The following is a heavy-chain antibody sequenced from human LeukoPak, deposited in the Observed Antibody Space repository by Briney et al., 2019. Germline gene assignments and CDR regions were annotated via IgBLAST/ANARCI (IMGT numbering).Heavy chain of an antibody. CDR3: ARDSWMVIYYYYMDV. D-gene: IGHD6-19*01. CDR1: GYTFTSYG. V-gene: IGHV1-18*01. J-gene: IGHJ6*03. CDR2: ISAYNGNT. Sequence: ASVKVSCKASGYTFTSYGISWVRQAPGQGLEWMGWISAYNGNTNYAQKLQGRVTMTTDTSTSTAYMELRSLRSDDTAVYYCARDSWMVIYYYYMDVWGKGTTVTVSS.